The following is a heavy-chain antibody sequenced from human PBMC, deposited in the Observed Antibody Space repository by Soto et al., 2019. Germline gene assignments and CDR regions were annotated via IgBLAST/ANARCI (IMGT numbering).Heavy chain of an antibody. CDR1: GYTFNTFG. V-gene: IGHV1-18*01. Sequence: QLVQSGAEVKRPGASVKVSCKASGYTFNTFGISWVRQAPGQGPEWMGCISGDNGKRDYSRKLQGRITLTTDPFTETSNMELRSLSSDDTAVYYCARGWGKYFGVYDYWGQGTLVTVSS. CDR2: ISGDNGKR. D-gene: IGHD2-8*01. CDR3: ARGWGKYFGVYDY. J-gene: IGHJ4*02.